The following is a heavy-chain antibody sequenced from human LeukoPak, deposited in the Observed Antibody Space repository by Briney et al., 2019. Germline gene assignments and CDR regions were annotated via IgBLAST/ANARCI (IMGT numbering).Heavy chain of an antibody. CDR3: ARVGSGWFFDY. CDR1: GGSISSYY. J-gene: IGHJ4*02. V-gene: IGHV4-4*09. D-gene: IGHD6-19*01. CDR2: IYTSGST. Sequence: PSETLSLTCTVSGGSISSYYWSWIRQPPGKGLEWIGYIYTSGSTNYNPSLKSRVTISVDTSKNQFSLKLRSVTAADTAVYYCARVGSGWFFDYWGQGTLVTVSS.